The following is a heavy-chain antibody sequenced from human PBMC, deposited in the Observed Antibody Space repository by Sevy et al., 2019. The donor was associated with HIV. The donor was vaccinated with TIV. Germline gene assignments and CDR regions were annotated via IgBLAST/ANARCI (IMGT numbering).Heavy chain of an antibody. V-gene: IGHV1-2*02. CDR1: GYTFTDYY. CDR3: AREAAGASSTHFDY. CDR2: FNPDSGYT. J-gene: IGHJ4*02. D-gene: IGHD1-26*01. Sequence: ASVKVSCKAFGYTFTDYYIHWVRQAPGQGPEWMGWFNPDSGYTNYAQKFLGRVTMTRDTSISTAYMDLSRLGSDDTAVYYCAREAAGASSTHFDYWGQGTLVTVSS.